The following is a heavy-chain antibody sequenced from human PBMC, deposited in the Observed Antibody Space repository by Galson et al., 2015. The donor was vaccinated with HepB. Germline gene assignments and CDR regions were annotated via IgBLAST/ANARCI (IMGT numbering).Heavy chain of an antibody. CDR1: GFTFSSYG. CDR3: AKCAAYSGSYLYYFDY. D-gene: IGHD1-26*01. CDR2: IRYDGSNK. J-gene: IGHJ4*02. V-gene: IGHV3-30*02. Sequence: SLRLSCAASGFTFSSYGMHWVRQAPGKGLEWVALIRYDGSNKYYADSVKGRFTISRDNSKNTLYLQMNSLRAEDTAVYYCAKCAAYSGSYLYYFDYWGQGTLVTVSS.